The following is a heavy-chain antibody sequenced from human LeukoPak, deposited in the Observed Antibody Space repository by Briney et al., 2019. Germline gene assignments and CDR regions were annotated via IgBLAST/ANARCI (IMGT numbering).Heavy chain of an antibody. Sequence: GGSLRLSCAVSGFSVSSFGMSWVRQAPGKGLEWISAISVNGETTWYADSVRGRFIISRDNSKNTLYLRLSSLRAEDTAVYYCAQGFSSGWYPYWGQGSLVSVSS. V-gene: IGHV3-23*01. CDR1: GFSVSSFG. J-gene: IGHJ4*02. D-gene: IGHD6-19*01. CDR2: ISVNGETT. CDR3: AQGFSSGWYPY.